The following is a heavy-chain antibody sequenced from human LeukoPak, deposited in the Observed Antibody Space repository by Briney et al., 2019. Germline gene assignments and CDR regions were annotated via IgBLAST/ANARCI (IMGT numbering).Heavy chain of an antibody. CDR1: GFTFRSFG. D-gene: IGHD5-18*01. V-gene: IGHV3-30*02. CDR3: AKGYGESHFGS. CDR2: IRFDGSNQ. Sequence: GGSLRLSCAASGFTFRSFGMHFVRQAPGKGLEWVAFIRFDGSNQYYTDSVKGRFTISRDNSNNTLFLQMNNLRGDDTAVYLCAKGYGESHFGSWGQGTLVTVSS. J-gene: IGHJ4*02.